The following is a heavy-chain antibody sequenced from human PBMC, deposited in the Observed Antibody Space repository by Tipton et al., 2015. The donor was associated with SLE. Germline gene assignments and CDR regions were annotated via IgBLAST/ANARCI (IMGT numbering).Heavy chain of an antibody. CDR3: ARGHQGERSVGY. CDR1: GGSFSGYY. Sequence: LRLSCAVYGGSFSGYYWSWIRQPPGKGLEWIGEINHRGITNYNPSLKSRVTISVDTSKNQFSLKLSSVTAADTAGYYCARGHQGERSVGYWGQGSLFYISS. CDR2: INHRGIT. V-gene: IGHV4-34*01. J-gene: IGHJ4*02. D-gene: IGHD1-1*01.